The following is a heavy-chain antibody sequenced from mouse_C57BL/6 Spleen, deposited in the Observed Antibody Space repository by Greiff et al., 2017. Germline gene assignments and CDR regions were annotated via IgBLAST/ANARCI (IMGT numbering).Heavy chain of an antibody. J-gene: IGHJ2*02. CDR1: GFTFSDYC. CDR3: ARRGGSSLYSFDY. D-gene: IGHD1-1*01. Sequence: DVKLVESGAGLVQPGGSLKLSCAASGFTFSDYCMYWVRQTPGKGLEWVAYISNGGGSTYYTDTLKGRVTISGDTAKNTLYLQISRLKSEDSAMYYCARRGGSSLYSFDYWGQGTSLTVSS. CDR2: ISNGGGST. V-gene: IGHV5-12*01.